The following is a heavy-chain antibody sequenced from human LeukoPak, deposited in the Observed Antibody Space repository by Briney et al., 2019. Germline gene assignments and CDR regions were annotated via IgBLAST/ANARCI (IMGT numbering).Heavy chain of an antibody. J-gene: IGHJ4*02. CDR2: INPNSGGT. Sequence: ASVKVSCKASGYTFTGYYMHWVRQAPEQGLEWMGWINPNSGGTNYAQKFQGRVTMTRDTSISTAYMEPSRLRSDDTAVYYCARDPPNTAMVTVDCWGQGTLVTVSS. CDR3: ARDPPNTAMVTVDC. CDR1: GYTFTGYY. V-gene: IGHV1-2*02. D-gene: IGHD5-18*01.